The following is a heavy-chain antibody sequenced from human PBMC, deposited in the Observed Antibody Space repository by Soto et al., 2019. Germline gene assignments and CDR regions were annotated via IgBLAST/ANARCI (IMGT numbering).Heavy chain of an antibody. CDR2: IYYSGST. CDR3: AKDRYYYDTSGYYRERLYFDN. CDR1: GGSISSSSYY. D-gene: IGHD3-22*01. J-gene: IGHJ4*02. Sequence: SETLSLTCTVSGGSISSSSYYWGWIRQPPGKGLEWIGSIYYSGSTYYNPSLKSRVTISVDTSKNQFSLKLSSVTAADTAVYYCAKDRYYYDTSGYYRERLYFDNWGQGTLVTVSS. V-gene: IGHV4-39*02.